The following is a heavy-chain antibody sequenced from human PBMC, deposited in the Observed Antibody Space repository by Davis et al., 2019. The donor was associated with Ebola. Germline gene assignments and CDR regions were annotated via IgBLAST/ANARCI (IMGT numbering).Heavy chain of an antibody. J-gene: IGHJ4*02. V-gene: IGHV4-34*01. CDR3: ARGRVVTAIFDY. CDR2: INHSGST. CDR1: GGSISGYY. Sequence: SETLSLTCTVSGGSISGYYWSWIRQPPGKGLEWIGEINHSGSTNYNPSLKSRVTISVDTSKNQFSLKLSSVTAADTAVYYCARGRVVTAIFDYWGQGTLVTVSS. D-gene: IGHD2-21*02.